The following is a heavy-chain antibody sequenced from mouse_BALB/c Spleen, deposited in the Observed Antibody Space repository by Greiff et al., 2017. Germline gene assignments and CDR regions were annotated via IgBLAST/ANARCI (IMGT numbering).Heavy chain of an antibody. D-gene: IGHD2-4*01. Sequence: VQVVESGPGLVQPSQTLSITCTVSGFSLTSYGVHWVRQSPGKGLEWLGVIWSAGSTDYNAAFITRLSISKDNSKGQDFFKMNSLQANDTAIDYSAGKGCSDYGEDDAMDYWGQGTSVTVSS. V-gene: IGHV2-2*02. J-gene: IGHJ4*01. CDR2: IWSAGST. CDR1: GFSLTSYG. CDR3: AGKGCSDYGEDDAMDY.